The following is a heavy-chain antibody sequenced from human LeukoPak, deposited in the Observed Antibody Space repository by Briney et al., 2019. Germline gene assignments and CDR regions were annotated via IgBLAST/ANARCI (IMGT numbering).Heavy chain of an antibody. CDR1: GFTFGDYA. Sequence: GGSLRLSCTASGFTFGDYAMSWFRQAPGKGLEWVAIIWYDGSSKYYTDSVKGRFTISRDNSKNMLYLQMNSLRVEDTAVYYCAKPTEGSGSFLINYWGQGTLVTVSS. V-gene: IGHV3-33*06. D-gene: IGHD1-26*01. CDR2: IWYDGSSK. CDR3: AKPTEGSGSFLINY. J-gene: IGHJ4*02.